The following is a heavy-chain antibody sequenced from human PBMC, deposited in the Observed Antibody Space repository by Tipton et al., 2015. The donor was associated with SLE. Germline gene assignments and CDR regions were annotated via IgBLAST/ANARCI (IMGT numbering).Heavy chain of an antibody. CDR3: ARTLRYNWNY. V-gene: IGHV4-34*01. Sequence: LRLSCAVYGGSFSGYYWSWIRQPPGKGLEWIGEINHSGSTNYNPSLKSRVTISVDTSKNQFSLKLSSVTAADTAVYYCARTLRYNWNYWGQGTLVTVSS. CDR1: GGSFSGYY. J-gene: IGHJ4*02. D-gene: IGHD1-20*01. CDR2: INHSGST.